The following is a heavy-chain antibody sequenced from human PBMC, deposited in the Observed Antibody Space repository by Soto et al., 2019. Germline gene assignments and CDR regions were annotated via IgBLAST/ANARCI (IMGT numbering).Heavy chain of an antibody. J-gene: IGHJ3*02. D-gene: IGHD3-3*01. CDR1: GFTFSSYG. V-gene: IGHV3-33*01. Sequence: QVQLVESGGGVVQPGRSLRLSCAASGFTFSSYGMHWVRQAPGKGLEGVAAIWRDGGNKNYADTVKGRFTISRDKSKNTLYLQINSLRAEDTAVYYCARVGYDFWSGLPLFALDAFDIWGQGTMVTVSS. CDR3: ARVGYDFWSGLPLFALDAFDI. CDR2: IWRDGGNK.